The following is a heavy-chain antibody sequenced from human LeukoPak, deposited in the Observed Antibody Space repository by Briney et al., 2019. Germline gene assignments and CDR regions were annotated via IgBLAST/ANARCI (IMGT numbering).Heavy chain of an antibody. J-gene: IGHJ4*02. CDR3: ATYDSTSYYYSAD. CDR2: IKSKTADGTA. Sequence: GGSLRLSCAASGFTFANAWMSWVRQAPGKGLEGVGRIKSKTADGTADYAAVVKARFTISRDDSNNMLYLQMNSLKIEDTAVYYCATYDSTSYYYSADWGQGTLVTVSS. CDR1: GFTFANAW. V-gene: IGHV3-15*01. D-gene: IGHD3-22*01.